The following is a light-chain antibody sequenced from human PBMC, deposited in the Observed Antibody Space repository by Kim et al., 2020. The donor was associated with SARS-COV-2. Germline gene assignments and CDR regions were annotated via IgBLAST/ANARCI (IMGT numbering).Light chain of an antibody. Sequence: QLVLTQSPSASASPGASVKLTCTLSHEYSTYAIAWHQQQPEKGPRFLMKLNSDGSHRKGDGIPDRFSGSSSGAERYLSISSLQSDDEGDYYCQTWGAGIRVFGGGTKVTVL. V-gene: IGLV4-69*01. CDR1: HEYSTYA. J-gene: IGLJ3*02. CDR3: QTWGAGIRV. CDR2: LNSDGSH.